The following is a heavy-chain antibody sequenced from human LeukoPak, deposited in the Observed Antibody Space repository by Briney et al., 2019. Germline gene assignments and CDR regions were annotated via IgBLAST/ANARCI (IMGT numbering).Heavy chain of an antibody. V-gene: IGHV4-39*01. D-gene: IGHD4-23*01. CDR3: ARHILDHGGLDAFGI. CDR2: IYYSGST. CDR1: GGSISSSSYY. Sequence: SETLSLTCTVSGGSISSSSYYWGWIRQPPGKGLEWIGSIYYSGSTYYNPSLKGRVTISVDTSKNQFSLKLSSVTAADTAVYYCARHILDHGGLDAFGIWGQGTMVTVSS. J-gene: IGHJ3*02.